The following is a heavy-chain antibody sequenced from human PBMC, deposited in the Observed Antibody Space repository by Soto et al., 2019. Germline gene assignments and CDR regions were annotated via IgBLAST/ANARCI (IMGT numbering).Heavy chain of an antibody. V-gene: IGHV6-1*01. J-gene: IGHJ6*03. Sequence: QVQLQESGPGLVKPSQTLSVTCAISGDSVSGNSAAWNWIRLSPSRGLEWLARTYYRSRWYNDYAVSVRSRITVNADTSKNQFSLQLTSVTPEDTAIYYCAGTTSHHWLYMYVWGRGTTVTVSS. D-gene: IGHD1-1*01. CDR1: GDSVSGNSAA. CDR3: AGTTSHHWLYMYV. CDR2: TYYRSRWYN.